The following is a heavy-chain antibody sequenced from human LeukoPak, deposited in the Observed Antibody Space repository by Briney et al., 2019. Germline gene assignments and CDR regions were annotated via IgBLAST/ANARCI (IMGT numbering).Heavy chain of an antibody. J-gene: IGHJ4*02. CDR1: GFAFDDFA. CDR2: IRRGAYGGAA. Sequence: PGQSLRLSCTTSGFAFDDFAMSWVRQPAGKGLEWVGFIRRGAYGGAAGYAASVKGRFIISRDDSKGIAYLQMNSLKTEDTAVYYCSRNGLVDFDYWGQGSRVIVSP. CDR3: SRNGLVDFDY. V-gene: IGHV3-49*04.